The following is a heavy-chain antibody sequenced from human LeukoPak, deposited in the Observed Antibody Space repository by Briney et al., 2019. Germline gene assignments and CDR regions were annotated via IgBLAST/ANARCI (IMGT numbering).Heavy chain of an antibody. Sequence: ASVKVSCKASGYTFTNYDINWVRQAPGQGLEGLGYMNPNSGNSAYAQKFQGRVTITTDASISTAYMELGGLTSEDTALYYCAREGLDYWGQGTLVTVSS. CDR3: AREGLDY. CDR2: MNPNSGNS. V-gene: IGHV1-8*03. J-gene: IGHJ4*02. CDR1: GYTFTNYD.